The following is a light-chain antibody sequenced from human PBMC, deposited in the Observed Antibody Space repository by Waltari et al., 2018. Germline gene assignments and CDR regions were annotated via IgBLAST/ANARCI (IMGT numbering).Light chain of an antibody. J-gene: IGLJ2*01. CDR1: RGSIASHT. CDR3: QSYDSSNRGV. V-gene: IGLV6-57*03. Sequence: NFMLTQPHSVSDSPGQTVTIPCPRSRGSIASHTVPLYPRRPVSAPTPVIYEDKQRPSGVPDRFSGSIDSSSNSASLTISGLKTEDEADYYCQSYDSSNRGVFGGGTKLTVL. CDR2: EDK.